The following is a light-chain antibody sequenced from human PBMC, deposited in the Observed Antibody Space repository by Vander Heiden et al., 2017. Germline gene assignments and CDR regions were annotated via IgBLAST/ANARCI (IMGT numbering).Light chain of an antibody. CDR3: QQYNNWPRT. V-gene: IGKV3-15*01. CDR1: QTVGSN. CDR2: GVS. J-gene: IGKJ1*01. Sequence: EIVMTQSPATLSVSPGERATLSGQASQTVGSNLAWYQQRPGQPPRLLIYGVSTRATGIPARFSGSGSGTEFTLTINSLQSEDFAVYYCQQYNNWPRTFGQGTKVEIK.